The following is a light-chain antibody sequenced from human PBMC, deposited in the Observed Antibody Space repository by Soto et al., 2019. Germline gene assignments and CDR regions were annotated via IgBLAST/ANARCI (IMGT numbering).Light chain of an antibody. CDR1: QGISND. CDR2: SAS. CDR3: LQGLSMPRT. Sequence: DIQMTQSPASLSASVGDIVTITCRTSQGISNDLSRYQQKPGQAPKLLIRSASTLQRGVPSRFSGSGSRTEFTLTITNLQPEDFATYYCLQGLSMPRTFGRGTRLEIK. J-gene: IGKJ5*01. V-gene: IGKV1-39*01.